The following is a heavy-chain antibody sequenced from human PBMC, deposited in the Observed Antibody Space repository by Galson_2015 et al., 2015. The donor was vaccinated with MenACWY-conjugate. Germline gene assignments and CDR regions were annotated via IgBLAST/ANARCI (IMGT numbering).Heavy chain of an antibody. CDR1: GGSISSYS. J-gene: IGHJ6*02. CDR2: VSYTGST. Sequence: LSLTCTVSGGSISSYSWSWIRQPPGKGLEWIGYVSYTGSTNYNPSLKSRVTMSVDMSRNQISLKLTSVSAADTAVYYCARRTGYLRIYYFYGMDVWGQGTTVTVSS. CDR3: ARRTGYLRIYYFYGMDV. D-gene: IGHD3/OR15-3a*01. V-gene: IGHV4-59*08.